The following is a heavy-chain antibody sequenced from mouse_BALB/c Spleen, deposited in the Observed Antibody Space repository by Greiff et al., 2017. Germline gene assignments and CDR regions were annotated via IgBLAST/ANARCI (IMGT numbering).Heavy chain of an antibody. V-gene: IGHV1S34*01. CDR2: ISCYNGAT. Sequence: LVKTGASVTISCKASGYSFTGYYMHWVKQSLGKSLEWIGYISCYNGATSYNQKFKGKATFTVDTSSSTAYMQFNSLTSEDSAVYYCARGDYYGRGYYLDYWGQGTTLTVSS. J-gene: IGHJ2*01. D-gene: IGHD1-1*01. CDR1: GYSFTGYY. CDR3: ARGDYYGRGYYLDY.